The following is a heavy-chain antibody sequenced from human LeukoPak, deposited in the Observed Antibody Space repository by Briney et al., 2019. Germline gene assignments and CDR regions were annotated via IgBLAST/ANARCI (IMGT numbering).Heavy chain of an antibody. Sequence: GGSLRLSCAASGFTFSSYAMHWVRQAPGQGLEWMGIINPSGGNTSYAQKFQGRVTMTRDMSTSTVYMELSSLRSEDTAVYYCARDTGVFDYWGQGTLVTVSS. J-gene: IGHJ4*02. CDR1: GFTFSSYA. CDR2: INPSGGNT. CDR3: ARDTGVFDY. D-gene: IGHD1-14*01. V-gene: IGHV1-46*01.